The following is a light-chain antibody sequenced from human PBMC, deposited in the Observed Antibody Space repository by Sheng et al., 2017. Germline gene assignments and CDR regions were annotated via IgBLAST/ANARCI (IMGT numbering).Light chain of an antibody. J-gene: IGKJ1*01. V-gene: IGKV3-11*01. CDR1: QSFGDS. CDR2: DAI. CDR3: QQGSSWPWT. Sequence: EIVLTQSPATLSVSPGDRVTLSCRAGQSFGDSLAWYQQRPGQAPRLLIFDAINRASGVPARFIGRGAAAEFTLTITRLQPEDFGVYYCQQGSSWPWTFGQGTKVEIK.